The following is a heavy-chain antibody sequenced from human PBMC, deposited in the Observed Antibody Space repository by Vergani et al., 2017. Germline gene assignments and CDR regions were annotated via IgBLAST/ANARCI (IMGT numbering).Heavy chain of an antibody. CDR3: ARAINWSDPNLFHY. D-gene: IGHD1-20*01. CDR2: INPNSSGT. CDR1: GYTFTGYY. V-gene: IGHV1-2*02. J-gene: IGHJ4*02. Sequence: QVQLVQSGAGVKKPWASVEVSCKASGYTFTGYYMHWVRQAPGQGLEWMGWINPNSSGTNYAQKVQGRVTITRDTSIITPYMEMSRLRSEDTAVYYCARAINWSDPNLFHYWGQGTLVTVS.